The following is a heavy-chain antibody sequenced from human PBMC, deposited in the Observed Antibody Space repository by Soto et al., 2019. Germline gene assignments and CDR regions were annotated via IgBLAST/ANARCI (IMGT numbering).Heavy chain of an antibody. J-gene: IGHJ3*02. CDR3: ARDRNGWIAFDI. Sequence: GGSLRLSCAASGFTFGDYGMSWVRQAPGKGLEWVSGINWNGGSTGYADSVKGRFTISRDNAKNSLYLQMNRLRAEDTALYYCARDRNGWIAFDIWGQGTMVTVSS. D-gene: IGHD3-3*01. V-gene: IGHV3-20*04. CDR2: INWNGGST. CDR1: GFTFGDYG.